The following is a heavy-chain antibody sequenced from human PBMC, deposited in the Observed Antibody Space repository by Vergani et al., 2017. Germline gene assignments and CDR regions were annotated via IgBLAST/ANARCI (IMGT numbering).Heavy chain of an antibody. CDR1: GGTFSSYA. Sequence: VQLVQSGAEVKKPGSSVKVSCKASGGTFSSYAISWVRQAPGQGLEWMGGIIPIFGIANYAQKFQGRVTITADKSTSTAYMELSSLRSEDTAVYYCARDLRDYYDSSGYYGNWFDPWGQGTLVTVSS. CDR2: IIPIFGIA. CDR3: ARDLRDYYDSSGYYGNWFDP. V-gene: IGHV1-69*17. J-gene: IGHJ5*02. D-gene: IGHD3-22*01.